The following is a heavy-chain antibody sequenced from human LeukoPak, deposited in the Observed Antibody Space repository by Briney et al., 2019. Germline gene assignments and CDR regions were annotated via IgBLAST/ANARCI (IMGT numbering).Heavy chain of an antibody. V-gene: IGHV3-15*01. CDR3: TTDMGYCTSTSCFTDLYY. CDR1: VFTFSNAW. J-gene: IGHJ4*02. D-gene: IGHD2-2*02. CDR2: IKSKTDGGTT. Sequence: GGSLRLSCAASVFTFSNAWMSWVRQAPGKGLEWVGRIKSKTDGGTTDYAAPVKGRFTISRDDSKNTLNLQMNSLKTEDTAMYYCTTDMGYCTSTSCFTDLYYWGQGTLVTVSS.